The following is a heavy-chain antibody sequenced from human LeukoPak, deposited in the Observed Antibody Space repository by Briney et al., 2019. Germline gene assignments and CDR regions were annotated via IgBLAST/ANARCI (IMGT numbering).Heavy chain of an antibody. V-gene: IGHV3-23*01. CDR2: ISGSGGST. Sequence: PAGSLSLSCAAYAFTFSSNAMSWVRQAPGQGLEWVSAISGSGGSTYYADSVKGRFTISRDNSKNTLYLQMNSLRAEDTAVYYCAKDGWIQLWAPFYFDYWGQGTLVTVSS. CDR3: AKDGWIQLWAPFYFDY. CDR1: AFTFSSNA. D-gene: IGHD5-18*01. J-gene: IGHJ4*02.